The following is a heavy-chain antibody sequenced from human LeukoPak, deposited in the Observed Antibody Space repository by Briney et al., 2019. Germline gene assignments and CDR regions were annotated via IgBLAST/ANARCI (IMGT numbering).Heavy chain of an antibody. CDR1: GGSISSFY. Sequence: PSETLSLTCTVSGGSISSFYWSWIRQPPGKGLEWIGYIYYTGNTNYNPSLKSRVTISVDTSKNQFSLKLTSVTAADTAVYYCAKDLFSSSWYTSPFDYWGQGTLVTVSS. V-gene: IGHV4-59*01. CDR2: IYYTGNT. CDR3: AKDLFSSSWYTSPFDY. D-gene: IGHD6-13*01. J-gene: IGHJ4*02.